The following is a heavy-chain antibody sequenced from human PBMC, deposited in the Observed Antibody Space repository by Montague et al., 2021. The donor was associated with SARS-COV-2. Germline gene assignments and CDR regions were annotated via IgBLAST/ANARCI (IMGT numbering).Heavy chain of an antibody. V-gene: IGHV4-39*01. CDR2: IFYTGNT. Sequence: SETLSLTCTVAGGSVSSRSYYWGWTRQPPGKGLEWIGTIFYTGNTYYNPSLKSRIIISIDRSKNQFTLKLTSVTAADTSLYYCVRHPGSPKDAFDIWGQGTMVTVSS. CDR3: VRHPGSPKDAFDI. CDR1: GGSVSSRSYY. J-gene: IGHJ3*02.